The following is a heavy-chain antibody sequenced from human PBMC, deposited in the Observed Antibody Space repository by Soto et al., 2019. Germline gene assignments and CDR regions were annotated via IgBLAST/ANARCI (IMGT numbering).Heavy chain of an antibody. D-gene: IGHD1-7*01. J-gene: IGHJ4*02. CDR1: GYTFTGYY. CDR3: ARVRLTYGLGRGVELVY. CDR2: INPNSGGT. V-gene: IGHV1-2*04. Sequence: QVQLVQSGAEVKKPGASVKVSCKASGYTFTGYYMHSVRQAPGQGLEWMGWINPNSGGTNYAQKFQGWVTMTRDTSLSTAYMELSRLRSDDTAVYYCARVRLTYGLGRGVELVYWGQGTLVTVSS.